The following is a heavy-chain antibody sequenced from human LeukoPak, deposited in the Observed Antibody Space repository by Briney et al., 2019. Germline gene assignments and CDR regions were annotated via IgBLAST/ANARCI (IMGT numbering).Heavy chain of an antibody. V-gene: IGHV4-59*01. CDR1: GGSISSYY. CDR2: IYYSGST. CDR3: ARDQGASGMDV. Sequence: SETLSLTCTVSGGSISSYYWGWIRQPPGKGLEWIGYIYYSGSTNYNPSLKSRVTMSVDTSKNRFSLKLTSVTAADTAVYYCARDQGASGMDVWGKGTTVTVSS. J-gene: IGHJ6*04. D-gene: IGHD1-26*01.